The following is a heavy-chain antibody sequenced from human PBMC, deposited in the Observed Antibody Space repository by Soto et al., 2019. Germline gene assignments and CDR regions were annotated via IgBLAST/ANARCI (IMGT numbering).Heavy chain of an antibody. V-gene: IGHV4-61*03. CDR3: ARSWGGDGYSH. D-gene: IGHD2-15*01. CDR2: IYHTGST. CDR1: GDSLNSGAYY. Sequence: SETLSLTCNVSGDSLNSGAYYWTWIRQSPGRGLEWLGHIYHTGSTNYNPSLRSRLTISLDTSKNHFSLTLRSVNAVDTGVYDCARSWGGDGYSHWGQGTLVTVSS. J-gene: IGHJ4*02.